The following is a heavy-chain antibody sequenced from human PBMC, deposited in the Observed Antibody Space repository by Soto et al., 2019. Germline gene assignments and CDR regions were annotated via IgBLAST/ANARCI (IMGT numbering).Heavy chain of an antibody. CDR1: GCSATLHW. Sequence: GEPLKMSCNGSGCSATLHWIGLVLQMPGEGLDWMWIIYPGDSDTRYSPSFQGQVTISADKSINTAYLQWSRLKASDTAMYYCARSPTLPLVHPAYFDYWGQGTLVTVSS. V-gene: IGHV5-51*01. CDR2: IYPGDSDT. CDR3: ARSPTLPLVHPAYFDY. J-gene: IGHJ4*02. D-gene: IGHD2-15*01.